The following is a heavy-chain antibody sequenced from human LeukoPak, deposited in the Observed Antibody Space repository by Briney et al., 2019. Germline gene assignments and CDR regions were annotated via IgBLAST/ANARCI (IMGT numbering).Heavy chain of an antibody. CDR2: IWYDGSNK. CDR1: GFTFSSYG. J-gene: IGHJ4*02. Sequence: GGSLRLSCAASGFTFSSYGMHWVRQAPGKGLEWVAVIWYDGSNKYYADSVKGRFTISRDNSKNTLYLQMNSLRAEDTAVYYCARDLWSEFYYFDYWGQGTLVTVSS. D-gene: IGHD3-10*01. CDR3: ARDLWSEFYYFDY. V-gene: IGHV3-33*01.